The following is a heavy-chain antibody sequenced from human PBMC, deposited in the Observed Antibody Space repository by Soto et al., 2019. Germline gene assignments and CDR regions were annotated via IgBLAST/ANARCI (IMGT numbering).Heavy chain of an antibody. CDR3: VRPLPSGRNYGMDV. V-gene: IGHV3-53*01. Sequence: GGSLRLSCTAYGLGVRNNYMSWVRQAPGMGLEWVSVIYNDGTTYYADSVKGRFTLSRDTSKNTLSLQMDSLRVEDTAVYYCVRPLPSGRNYGMDVWGQGTTVTVSS. J-gene: IGHJ6*02. CDR2: IYNDGTT. D-gene: IGHD3-10*01. CDR1: GLGVRNNY.